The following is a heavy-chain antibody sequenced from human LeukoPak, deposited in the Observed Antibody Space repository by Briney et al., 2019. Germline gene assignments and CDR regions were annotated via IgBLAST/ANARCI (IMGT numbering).Heavy chain of an antibody. Sequence: GGSLRLSCAASGFTVSSNYMSWVRQAPGKGLEWVASISSGSNYIHYADSVKGRFTISRDNAKNSLYLQINSLRVEDTAVYYCARDWGNWDFDYWGQGTLVSVSA. J-gene: IGHJ4*02. CDR3: ARDWGNWDFDY. CDR2: ISSGSNYI. V-gene: IGHV3-21*01. D-gene: IGHD1-1*01. CDR1: GFTVSSNY.